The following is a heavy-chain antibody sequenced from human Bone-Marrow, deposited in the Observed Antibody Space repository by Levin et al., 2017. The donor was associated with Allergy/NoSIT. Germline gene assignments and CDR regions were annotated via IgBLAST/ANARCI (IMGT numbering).Heavy chain of an antibody. V-gene: IGHV4-61*02. Sequence: TSETLSLTCSVSGGSLSSGGYYWNWIRQPAGKELQWIGRIYTTGTTNYNPSLKSRITVSVDTSKNQFSLTLKSVTAADTAVYYCARGGGYDYYFDYWGQGTLVTVSS. CDR2: IYTTGTT. J-gene: IGHJ4*02. CDR3: ARGGGYDYYFDY. D-gene: IGHD5-12*01. CDR1: GGSLSSGGYY.